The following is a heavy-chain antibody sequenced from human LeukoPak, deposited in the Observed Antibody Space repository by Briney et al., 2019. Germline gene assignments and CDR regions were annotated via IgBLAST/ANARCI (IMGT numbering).Heavy chain of an antibody. Sequence: AGGSLRLSCAASGFTFSSYWMSWVRQAPGKGLEWVANIKQDGSEKYYVDSVKGRFTISRDNSKNTLYLQMNSLRAADTAVYYCARSGATQDYYYYGMDVWGQGTTVTVSS. CDR1: GFTFSSYW. CDR3: ARSGATQDYYYYGMDV. D-gene: IGHD5-12*01. CDR2: IKQDGSEK. J-gene: IGHJ6*02. V-gene: IGHV3-7*05.